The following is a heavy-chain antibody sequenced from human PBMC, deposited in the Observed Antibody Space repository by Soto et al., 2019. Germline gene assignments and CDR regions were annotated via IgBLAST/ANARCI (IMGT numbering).Heavy chain of an antibody. J-gene: IGHJ4*02. CDR1: GFTFSSYA. D-gene: IGHD7-27*01. Sequence: GGSLRLSCAASGFTFSSYAMSWVRQAPGKGLEWVSAISGSGGSTYYADSVKGRFTISRDNSKNTLYLQMNSLRAEDTAVYYCAKDRLGRRTGATLPHDYWGQGTLVTVSS. CDR3: AKDRLGRRTGATLPHDY. V-gene: IGHV3-23*01. CDR2: ISGSGGST.